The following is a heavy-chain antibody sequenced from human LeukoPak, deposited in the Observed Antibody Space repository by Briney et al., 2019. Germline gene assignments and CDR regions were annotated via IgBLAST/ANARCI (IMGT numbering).Heavy chain of an antibody. J-gene: IGHJ5*02. CDR2: INPSGSST. V-gene: IGHV1-46*01. D-gene: IGHD2-2*01. Sequence: ASVKVSCKASGYTFTSYYMHWVRQAPGQGLEWMGVINPSGSSTSYAQKFQGRVTMTRDTSTSTVYMELSSLRSEDTAVYYCARESGVCSSTSCSQNPWGQGTLVTVSS. CDR3: ARESGVCSSTSCSQNP. CDR1: GYTFTSYY.